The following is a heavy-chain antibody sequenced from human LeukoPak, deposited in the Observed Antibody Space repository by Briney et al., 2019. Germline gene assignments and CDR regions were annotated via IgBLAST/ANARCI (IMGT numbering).Heavy chain of an antibody. D-gene: IGHD2-2*02. Sequence: GGSLRLSCAASGFTFSSYWMHWVRQALGKGLVWVSRINSDGSSTIYADSVKGRFTISRDNAKNTLYLQMNSLRAEDTAVYYCARSGLYGGDYYYYYMDVWGKGTTVTVSS. J-gene: IGHJ6*03. CDR1: GFTFSSYW. V-gene: IGHV3-74*01. CDR3: ARSGLYGGDYYYYYMDV. CDR2: INSDGSST.